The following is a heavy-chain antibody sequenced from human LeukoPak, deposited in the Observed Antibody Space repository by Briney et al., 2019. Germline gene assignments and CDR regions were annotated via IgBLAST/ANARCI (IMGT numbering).Heavy chain of an antibody. V-gene: IGHV3-23*01. Sequence: PGGSLSLSCAPSGLTVNNYAMSWVRQAPGMGLEWLSYVSGSGGATYYAASVKGRFTISRDNSKNTVYLQMGSLRAEDTAVYYCAKNRGGTYKYYMDVWGNGTTVTVSS. D-gene: IGHD1-1*01. J-gene: IGHJ6*03. CDR1: GLTVNNYA. CDR2: VSGSGGAT. CDR3: AKNRGGTYKYYMDV.